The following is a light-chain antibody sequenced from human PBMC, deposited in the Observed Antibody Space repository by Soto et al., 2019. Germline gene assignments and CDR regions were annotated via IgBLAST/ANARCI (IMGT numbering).Light chain of an antibody. J-gene: IGKJ1*01. CDR2: DAS. V-gene: IGKV1-5*01. CDR3: QQYENYWT. Sequence: DIQMTQSPPTLSASVGERVTITCRASQPISSWLAWYHQKPGKAPKLLIYDASNLESGVPSRFSGSGSGTEFTITISSLQPEDFGIYYCQQYENYWTFGQGTKVEIK. CDR1: QPISSW.